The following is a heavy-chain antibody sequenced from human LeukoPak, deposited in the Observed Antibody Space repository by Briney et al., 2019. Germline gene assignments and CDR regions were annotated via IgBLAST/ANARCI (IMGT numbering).Heavy chain of an antibody. CDR1: GYTFSSYG. V-gene: IGHV1-18*01. J-gene: IGHJ4*02. CDR3: ARDLYGDYVFGY. D-gene: IGHD4-17*01. Sequence: ASVKVSCKASGYTFSSYGISWVRQAPGQGLEWVGWISAYSGDTIYAQKLQGRVTMTTDTSTSTAYMELRSLISDDTAVYYCARDLYGDYVFGYWGQGTLVTVSS. CDR2: ISAYSGDT.